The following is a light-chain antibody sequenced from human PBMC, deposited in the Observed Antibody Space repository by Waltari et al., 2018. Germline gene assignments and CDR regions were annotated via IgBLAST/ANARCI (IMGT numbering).Light chain of an antibody. Sequence: DVQMTQSPSSLSASVGDRVTITYRTSQSISIYLNWYQQQPGKTPKVLIYAASNLQSGVPARFSGSGSGTDFTLTISSLQPEDFATYYCQQSYSTPLTFGGGTKVEIK. CDR3: QQSYSTPLT. CDR1: QSISIY. V-gene: IGKV1-39*01. J-gene: IGKJ4*01. CDR2: AAS.